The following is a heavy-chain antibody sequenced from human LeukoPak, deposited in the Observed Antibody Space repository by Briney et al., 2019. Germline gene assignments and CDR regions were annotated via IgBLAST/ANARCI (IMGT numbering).Heavy chain of an antibody. Sequence: PGGSLRLSCAASGFTFSSQWMSWVRQAPGKGLEWVANIKQDGSEKYYVDSVGGRFTISRDNAKNSLSLQMNSLRAEDTAVYFCARDFGPHDYWGQGTLVTVSS. V-gene: IGHV3-7*05. D-gene: IGHD3-10*01. J-gene: IGHJ4*02. CDR3: ARDFGPHDY. CDR1: GFTFSSQW. CDR2: IKQDGSEK.